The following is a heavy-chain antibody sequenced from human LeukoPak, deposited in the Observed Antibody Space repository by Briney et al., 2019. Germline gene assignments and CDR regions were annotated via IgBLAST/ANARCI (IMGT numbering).Heavy chain of an antibody. CDR1: GFTFSSYS. CDR3: ATSNFGFPFDY. D-gene: IGHD3-3*01. V-gene: IGHV3-21*03. CDR2: ISSSSSYI. J-gene: IGHJ4*02. Sequence: GGSLRLSCAASGFTFSSYSMNWVRQAPGKGLEWVSSISSSSSYIYYADSVKGRFTISRDNAKNSLYLQMNSLKTEDTAVYYCATSNFGFPFDYWGQGTLVTVSS.